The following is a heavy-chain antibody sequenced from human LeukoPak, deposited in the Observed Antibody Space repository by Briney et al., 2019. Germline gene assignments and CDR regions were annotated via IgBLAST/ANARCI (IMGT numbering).Heavy chain of an antibody. Sequence: PGGSLRLSCAASGFTFDDHAMHWVRAAPGKGLEWVAGITWNIGSIGFADSVKGRFTISTDNAKNSLYLQINPLNTEDSASYYCAKSFGYKGQESSLFHYWGQGTLVTVSS. CDR1: GFTFDDHA. CDR3: AKSFGYKGQESSLFHY. D-gene: IGHD5-24*01. J-gene: IGHJ4*02. V-gene: IGHV3-9*01. CDR2: ITWNIGSI.